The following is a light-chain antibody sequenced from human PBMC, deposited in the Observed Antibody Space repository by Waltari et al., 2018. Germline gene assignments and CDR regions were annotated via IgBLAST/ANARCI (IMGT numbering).Light chain of an antibody. J-gene: IGKJ2*01. V-gene: IGKV1-33*01. CDR3: QQYLSLPYT. Sequence: DIQMTQSPSSLSASVGDKVTITCQASQDIGNYLNWYQQKPGKAPNLLIHAASNLEGGVPSRFSGRGSGTHFSFTISSLQPGDFATYYCQQYLSLPYTFGQGIILDI. CDR1: QDIGNY. CDR2: AAS.